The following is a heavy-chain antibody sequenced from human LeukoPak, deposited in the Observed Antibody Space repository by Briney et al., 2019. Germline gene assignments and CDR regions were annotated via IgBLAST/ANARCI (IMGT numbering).Heavy chain of an antibody. CDR3: ASVGTTNYFDY. V-gene: IGHV3-33*01. Sequence: GRSLRLSCAASGVTFSSYGMHWVRQAPGKGLEWVGVIWYDGSNKYYTDSVKGRFTISRDNSKNTLFLQMNSLRAEDTAVYYCASVGTTNYFDYWGQGTLVTVSS. D-gene: IGHD1-1*01. CDR2: IWYDGSNK. CDR1: GVTFSSYG. J-gene: IGHJ4*02.